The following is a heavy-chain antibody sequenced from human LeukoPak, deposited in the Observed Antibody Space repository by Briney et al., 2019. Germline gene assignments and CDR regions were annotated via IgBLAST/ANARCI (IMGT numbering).Heavy chain of an antibody. J-gene: IGHJ4*02. Sequence: SETLSLTCTVSGGSISSYYWSWIRQPPGKGLEWIGYIYYSGSTNYNPSLKSRVTISVDTSKNQFSLKLSPVTAADTAVYYCARVGRGPDYWGQGALVTVSS. CDR3: ARVGRGPDY. CDR2: IYYSGST. V-gene: IGHV4-59*01. CDR1: GGSISSYY. D-gene: IGHD1-26*01.